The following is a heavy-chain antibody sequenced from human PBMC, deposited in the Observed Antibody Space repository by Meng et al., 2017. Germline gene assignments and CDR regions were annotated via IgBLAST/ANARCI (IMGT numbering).Heavy chain of an antibody. D-gene: IGHD3-10*01. CDR2: IIPIFGTA. CDR1: GGTFSSYA. Sequence: SVKVSCKASGGTFSSYAISWVRQAPGQGLEWMGGIIPIFGTANYAQKFQGRVTITTDESTSTAYMELSSLRSEDTAVYYCAGAPQATYYYGSGTPDYYYYGMDVWGQGTTVTVSS. V-gene: IGHV1-69*05. CDR3: AGAPQATYYYGSGTPDYYYYGMDV. J-gene: IGHJ6*02.